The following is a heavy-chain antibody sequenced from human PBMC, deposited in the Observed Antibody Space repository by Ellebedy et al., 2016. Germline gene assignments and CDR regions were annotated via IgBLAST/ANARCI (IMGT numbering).Heavy chain of an antibody. V-gene: IGHV4-34*01. Sequence: SETLSLTXAVYGGSFSGYYWSWIRQPPGKGLEWIGEINHSGSTNYNPSLKSRVTISVDTSKNQFSLKLSSVTAADTAVYYCARRTTDIVVVPAASHAFDIWGQGTMVTVSS. CDR1: GGSFSGYY. CDR3: ARRTTDIVVVPAASHAFDI. J-gene: IGHJ3*02. CDR2: INHSGST. D-gene: IGHD2-2*01.